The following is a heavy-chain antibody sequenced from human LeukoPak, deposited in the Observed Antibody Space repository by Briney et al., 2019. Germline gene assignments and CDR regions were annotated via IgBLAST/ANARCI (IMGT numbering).Heavy chain of an antibody. Sequence: SETLSLTCAVSGGAISSSNWWSWVRQPPGKGMEWIGEIYHSGSTNYNPSLKSRVTISVDSSKNQFYLNLTSVTAADTAVYYCARSNRRYAYDNSGYYYAFNIWGQGTLVTVSS. CDR3: ARSNRRYAYDNSGYYYAFNI. CDR2: IYHSGST. V-gene: IGHV4-4*02. J-gene: IGHJ3*02. CDR1: GGAISSSNW. D-gene: IGHD3-22*01.